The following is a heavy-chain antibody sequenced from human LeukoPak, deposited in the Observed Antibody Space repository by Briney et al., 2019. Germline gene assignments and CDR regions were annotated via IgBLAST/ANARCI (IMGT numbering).Heavy chain of an antibody. D-gene: IGHD3-10*01. V-gene: IGHV4-59*01. Sequence: SETLSLTCTVSGGSINTYYWSWIRQPPGKGLEWIGYMYISGSTNYYPSLKSRVTLSVDTSKNQFSLRLNSVTAADTAVYYCARAWKIYGSGSDPPKYYHYGMDVWGPGTTVTVS. J-gene: IGHJ6*02. CDR1: GGSINTYY. CDR3: ARAWKIYGSGSDPPKYYHYGMDV. CDR2: MYISGST.